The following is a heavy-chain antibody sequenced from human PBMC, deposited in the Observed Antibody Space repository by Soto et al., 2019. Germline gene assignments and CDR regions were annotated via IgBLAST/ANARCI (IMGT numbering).Heavy chain of an antibody. J-gene: IGHJ5*02. CDR2: VTATAESA. D-gene: IGHD3-10*01. V-gene: IGHV3-23*01. Sequence: GGSLRLSWTPFGFNFDAHAMSWVRQAPGKGLEWVSAVTATAESAYYTDSVRGRFIITRDNSDNMLYLQMSSLRVEDTAIYFCARGRYYDSPQDLWGRGTQVTVSS. CDR3: ARGRYYDSPQDL. CDR1: GFNFDAHA.